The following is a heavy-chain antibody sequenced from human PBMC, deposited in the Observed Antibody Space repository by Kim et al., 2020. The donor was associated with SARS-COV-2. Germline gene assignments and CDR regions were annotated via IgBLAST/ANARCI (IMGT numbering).Heavy chain of an antibody. CDR3: AKGVVVKASYYYGMDV. V-gene: IGHV3-23*01. Sequence: GGSLRLSCAASGFTFSNYAMSWVRQAPGKGLEWVSAISGSGGSTYYADSVKGRFTISRDNSKNTLYLQMNSLRAEDTAVYYCAKGVVVKASYYYGMDVWGQGTTVIVSS. J-gene: IGHJ6*02. CDR1: GFTFSNYA. CDR2: ISGSGGST. D-gene: IGHD2-15*01.